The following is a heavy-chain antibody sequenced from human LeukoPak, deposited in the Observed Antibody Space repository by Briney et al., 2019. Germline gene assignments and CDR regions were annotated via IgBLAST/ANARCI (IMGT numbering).Heavy chain of an antibody. Sequence: ALVKVSCKASGYTFTSYGFSWVRQAPGQGLEWMGWISAYNGNTNYAQKLQGRVTMTTDTSTSTAYMELRSLRSDDTAVYYCARVGTGDERAAAGTRYFQHWGQGTLVTVSS. CDR2: ISAYNGNT. V-gene: IGHV1-18*01. CDR3: ARVGTGDERAAAGTRYFQH. J-gene: IGHJ1*01. CDR1: GYTFTSYG. D-gene: IGHD6-13*01.